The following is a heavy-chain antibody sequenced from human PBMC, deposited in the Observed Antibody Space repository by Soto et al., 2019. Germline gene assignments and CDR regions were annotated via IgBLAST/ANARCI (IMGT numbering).Heavy chain of an antibody. J-gene: IGHJ6*02. CDR1: GFAFSSYW. CDR3: VTAVRGYNANGDL. Sequence: GGSLRLSCVGSGFAFSSYWMGWVRQTPGKGLEWVATIKADGTEKYYVDSVKGRFTFSRDNARTSVYLEMDSLRAEDTAVYYCVTAVRGYNANGDLWGQGTTVTVSS. CDR2: IKADGTEK. D-gene: IGHD5-12*01. V-gene: IGHV3-7*03.